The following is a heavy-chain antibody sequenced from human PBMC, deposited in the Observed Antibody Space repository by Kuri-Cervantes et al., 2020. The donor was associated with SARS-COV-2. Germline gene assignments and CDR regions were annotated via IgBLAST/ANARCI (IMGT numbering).Heavy chain of an antibody. CDR2: INQDGSLK. Sequence: GESLKISCAASGFTFNRRWMSWVRQAPGKGLEWVANINQDGSLKYYADSVKGRFTISRDNSKNTLYLQMNSLRAEDTAVYYCAKAGRRGLDHWGQGTLVTVSS. CDR1: GFTFNRRW. V-gene: IGHV3-7*03. CDR3: AKAGRRGLDH. J-gene: IGHJ5*02.